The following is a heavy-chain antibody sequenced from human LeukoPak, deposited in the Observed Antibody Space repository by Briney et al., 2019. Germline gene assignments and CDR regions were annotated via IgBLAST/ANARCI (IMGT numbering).Heavy chain of an antibody. Sequence: SETLSLTCAVYGGSFSGYYWSWIRQPPGKGLEWIGEINHSGSTNYNPSLKSRVTISVDTSKSQFSLKLSSVTAADTAVYYCARKILGYCSGGSCYPYYFDYWGQGTLVTVSS. D-gene: IGHD2-15*01. CDR2: INHSGST. CDR3: ARKILGYCSGGSCYPYYFDY. V-gene: IGHV4-34*01. J-gene: IGHJ4*02. CDR1: GGSFSGYY.